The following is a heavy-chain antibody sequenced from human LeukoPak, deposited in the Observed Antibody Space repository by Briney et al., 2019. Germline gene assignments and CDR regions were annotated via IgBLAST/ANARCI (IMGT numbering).Heavy chain of an antibody. J-gene: IGHJ4*02. CDR2: IGTSSSFI. CDR1: GFTFSSYS. D-gene: IGHD4-17*01. Sequence: EGSLRLSCAASGFTFSSYSMNWVRQAPGKGLEWISYIGTSSSFIYYADSVKGRFTISRDSAKNSLYLQMNSLRAEDTAVYYCARRKWAASDYVGSGLPFDYWGQGTLVTVSS. V-gene: IGHV3-48*01. CDR3: ARRKWAASDYVGSGLPFDY.